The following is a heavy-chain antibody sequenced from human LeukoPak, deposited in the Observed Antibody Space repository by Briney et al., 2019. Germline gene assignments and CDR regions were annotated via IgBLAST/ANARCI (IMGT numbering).Heavy chain of an antibody. J-gene: IGHJ4*02. V-gene: IGHV3-48*01. Sequence: GGSLRLSCAASGFTFNAYSMTWVRQAPGKGLECIASVTGSGNSRVFADSVKGRFTISRDNSKNTLYLQMNSLRAEDTAVYYCAKDDVYSSSSPVDFDYWGQGTLVTVSS. CDR1: GFTFNAYS. CDR2: VTGSGNSR. CDR3: AKDDVYSSSSPVDFDY. D-gene: IGHD6-6*01.